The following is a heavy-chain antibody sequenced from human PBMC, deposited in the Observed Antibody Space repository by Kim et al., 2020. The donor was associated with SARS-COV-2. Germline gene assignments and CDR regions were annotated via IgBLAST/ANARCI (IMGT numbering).Heavy chain of an antibody. CDR3: ARGGGSFDYYYYYMDV. J-gene: IGHJ6*03. D-gene: IGHD6-13*01. Sequence: SETLSLTCTVSGGSISSYYWSWIRQPPGKGLEWIGYIYYSGSTNYNPSLKSRVTISVDTSKNQFSLKLSSVTAADTAVYYCARGGGSFDYYYYYMDVWGKGTTVTVSS. CDR1: GGSISSYY. CDR2: IYYSGST. V-gene: IGHV4-59*08.